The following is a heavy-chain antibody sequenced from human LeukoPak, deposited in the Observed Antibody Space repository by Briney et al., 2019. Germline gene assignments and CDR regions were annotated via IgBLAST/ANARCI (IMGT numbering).Heavy chain of an antibody. D-gene: IGHD3-9*01. CDR1: GFTFSSYG. CDR2: IWYDGSNK. CDR3: ARRDDWFNFDY. Sequence: PGGSLRLSCAASGFTFSSYGMHWVRQAPGKGLEWVAVIWYDGSNKYYADSVKGRFTISRDNSKNTLYLQMNSLRAEDTAVYYCARRDDWFNFDYWGQGALVTVSS. J-gene: IGHJ4*02. V-gene: IGHV3-33*01.